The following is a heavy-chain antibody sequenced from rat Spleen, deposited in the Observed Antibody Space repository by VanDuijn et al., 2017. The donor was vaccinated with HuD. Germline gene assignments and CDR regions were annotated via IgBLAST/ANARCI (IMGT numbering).Heavy chain of an antibody. CDR3: ARRSITTFFDY. J-gene: IGHJ2*01. Sequence: EVQLVESGGGLVQPGRSLKLSCVASGFTFNNYWMTWIRQAPGKGLEWVASITNTGRSTYYPDSVRGRFAISRDNAKSTLYLQMDSLRSEDTATYYCARRSITTFFDYWGQGVMVTVSS. CDR1: GFTFNNYW. D-gene: IGHD1-4*01. V-gene: IGHV5-31*01. CDR2: ITNTGRST.